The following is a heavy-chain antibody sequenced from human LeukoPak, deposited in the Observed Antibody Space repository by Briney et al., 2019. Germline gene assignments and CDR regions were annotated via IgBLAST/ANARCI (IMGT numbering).Heavy chain of an antibody. Sequence: VASVRVSCKASGYTFTSYGISWVRQAPGQGLEWMGWISAYNGNTNYAQKLQGRVTMTTETSTSTPYMELRSLRSDDTAVYYCARDLEQEAIFGVVIIPYNWFDPWGQGTLVTVSS. CDR2: ISAYNGNT. CDR1: GYTFTSYG. CDR3: ARDLEQEAIFGVVIIPYNWFDP. D-gene: IGHD3-3*01. V-gene: IGHV1-18*01. J-gene: IGHJ5*02.